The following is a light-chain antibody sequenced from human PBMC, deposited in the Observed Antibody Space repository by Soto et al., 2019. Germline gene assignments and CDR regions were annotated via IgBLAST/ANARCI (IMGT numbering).Light chain of an antibody. J-gene: IGLJ2*01. CDR3: SSYTRSGAV. CDR1: SSDVGDREF. Sequence: QSALAPPASVSGSLGQSTAISCTGTSSDVGDREFVSWYQHHPGKAPKLIIFDVSRRPSGVSNRFSGSNSGNTASLTISGLQAEDEADYYCSSYTRSGAVFGGGTKLTVL. CDR2: DVS. V-gene: IGLV2-14*03.